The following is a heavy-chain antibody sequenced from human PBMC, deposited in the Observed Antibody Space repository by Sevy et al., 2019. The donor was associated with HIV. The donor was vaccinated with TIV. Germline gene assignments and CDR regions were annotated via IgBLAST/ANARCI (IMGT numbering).Heavy chain of an antibody. CDR2: IIPIFGTA. CDR1: GGTFSSYA. CDR3: ARDPITMIVVGDAFDI. J-gene: IGHJ3*02. Sequence: ASVKVSCKASGGTFSSYAISWVRQAPGQGLEWMGRIIPIFGTANYAQKFQGRVTITADESTSTAYMELGSLRSEDTAVYYCARDPITMIVVGDAFDIWGQGTMVTVSS. D-gene: IGHD3-22*01. V-gene: IGHV1-69*13.